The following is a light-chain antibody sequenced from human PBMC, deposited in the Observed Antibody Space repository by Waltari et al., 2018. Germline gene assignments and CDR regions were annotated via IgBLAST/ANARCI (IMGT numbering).Light chain of an antibody. CDR2: QDD. CDR1: NMRHKY. Sequence: SYKLTQTPSLAVSPGQTASITCSGENMRHKYVCWYQQKTGQSPELCIYQDDKRPSGIPERFSGSNSGDTATLTISGTQPMDEADYYCQAWDDTTAWVFGGGTKLTVL. CDR3: QAWDDTTAWV. V-gene: IGLV3-1*01. J-gene: IGLJ3*02.